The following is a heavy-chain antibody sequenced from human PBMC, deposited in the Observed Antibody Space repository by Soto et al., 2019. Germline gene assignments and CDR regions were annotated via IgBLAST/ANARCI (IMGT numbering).Heavy chain of an antibody. J-gene: IGHJ4*02. V-gene: IGHV1-18*01. CDR3: AKGRDDFWSGYPVFGFDY. Sequence: QVQLVQSGAEVKKPGASVKVSCKASGYTFTSYGISWVRQAPGQGLEWMGWISAYNGNTNYAQKLQGRVTMTRDTSISTAYMELSRLRSDDTAVYYCAKGRDDFWSGYPVFGFDYWGQGTLVTVSS. CDR2: ISAYNGNT. D-gene: IGHD3-3*01. CDR1: GYTFTSYG.